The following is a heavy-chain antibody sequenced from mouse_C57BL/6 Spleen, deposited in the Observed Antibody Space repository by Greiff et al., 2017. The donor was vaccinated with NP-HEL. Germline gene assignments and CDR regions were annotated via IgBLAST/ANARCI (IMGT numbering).Heavy chain of an antibody. V-gene: IGHV1-69*01. CDR3: AYHSNYHAMDY. J-gene: IGHJ4*01. CDR1: GYTFTSYW. Sequence: VQLQQSGAELVMPGASVKLSCKASGYTFTSYWMHWVKQRPGQGLEWIGEIDPSDSYTNYNQKFKGKSTLTVDKSSSTAYMQLSSLTSEDSAVYYCAYHSNYHAMDYWGQGTSVTVSS. D-gene: IGHD2-5*01. CDR2: IDPSDSYT.